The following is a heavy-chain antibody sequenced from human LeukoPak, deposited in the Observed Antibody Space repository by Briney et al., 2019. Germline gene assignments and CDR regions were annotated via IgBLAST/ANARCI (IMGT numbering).Heavy chain of an antibody. CDR2: IIPIFGTA. Sequence: SVKVSCKASGGTFSSYAISWVRQAPGQGLEWMGGIIPIFGTANYAQKFQGRVTITTDESTSTAYMELSSLRSEDTAVYYCARDLSIFGVAPGAFDIWGQGTMVTVSS. CDR3: ARDLSIFGVAPGAFDI. CDR1: GGTFSSYA. V-gene: IGHV1-69*05. J-gene: IGHJ3*02. D-gene: IGHD3-3*01.